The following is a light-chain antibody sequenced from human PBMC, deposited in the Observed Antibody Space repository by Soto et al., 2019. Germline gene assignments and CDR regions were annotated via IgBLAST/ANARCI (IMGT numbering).Light chain of an antibody. CDR2: EVN. CDR3: TSYEGSPWV. Sequence: QSALTQPPSASGSPGQSVTISCTGTSSDVGHSNYVSWYQQHPGKAPKLMIYEVNKRPSGVPDRFSGSKSGNTASLTVSGLQAEDGADYHCTSYEGSPWVFGGGTHLTVL. V-gene: IGLV2-8*01. J-gene: IGLJ3*02. CDR1: SSDVGHSNY.